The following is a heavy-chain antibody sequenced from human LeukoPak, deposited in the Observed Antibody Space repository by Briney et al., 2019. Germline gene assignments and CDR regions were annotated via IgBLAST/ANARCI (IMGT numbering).Heavy chain of an antibody. CDR3: AKDTSIGRYCTNGVCSPFDY. V-gene: IGHV3-23*01. Sequence: GGSLRLSCAVSGFTFSSYAMSWVRQAPGKGLEWVSAISDTGATTYDADSVKGRFTISRDNSRSTLYLQMNSLRAEDTALYYCAKDTSIGRYCTNGVCSPFDYWGQGTLVTVSS. CDR2: ISDTGATT. J-gene: IGHJ4*02. D-gene: IGHD2-8*01. CDR1: GFTFSSYA.